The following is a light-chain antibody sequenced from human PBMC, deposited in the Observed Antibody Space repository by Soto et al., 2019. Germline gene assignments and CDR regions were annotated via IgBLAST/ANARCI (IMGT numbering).Light chain of an antibody. J-gene: IGLJ7*01. CDR2: VNT. CDR3: QSYDRSLSGWV. V-gene: IGLV1-40*01. CDR1: SSNIGADFG. Sequence: QSVLTQPPSVSGPPGQTITISCTGSSSNIGADFGVHWYQQLPGAAPKLVIFVNTNRPSGVPDRFSGSKSGTSASLAITGLQAEDEADYYCQSYDRSLSGWVFGTGTQLTVL.